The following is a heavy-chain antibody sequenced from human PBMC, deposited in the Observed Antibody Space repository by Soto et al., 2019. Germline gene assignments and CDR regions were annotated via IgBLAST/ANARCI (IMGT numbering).Heavy chain of an antibody. J-gene: IGHJ4*02. D-gene: IGHD3-10*01. V-gene: IGHV4-39*01. CDR3: ARSEYYSNFDY. CDR2: IYYSGNT. CDR1: GGSISSSSYY. Sequence: TSETLSLTCTVSGGSISSSSYYWGWIRQPPGKGLEWIGSIYYSGNTYYNPSLKSRVTISVDTSKNQFSLKLSSVTAADTAMYYCARSEYYSNFDYSGQGTLVTVSS.